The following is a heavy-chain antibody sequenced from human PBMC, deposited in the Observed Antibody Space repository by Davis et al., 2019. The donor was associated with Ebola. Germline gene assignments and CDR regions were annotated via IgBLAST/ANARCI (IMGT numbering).Heavy chain of an antibody. D-gene: IGHD3-3*01. V-gene: IGHV1-3*01. CDR1: GYTFTSYA. CDR2: INAGNGDT. Sequence: AASVKVSCKASGYTFTSYAMQWVRQAPGQRLEWMGWINAGNGDTKYQGRVTITRDTSASTAYMELSSLRSEDTAVYYCASGAIFGVVRYYFYGMDVWGQGTTVTVSS. J-gene: IGHJ6*02. CDR3: ASGAIFGVVRYYFYGMDV.